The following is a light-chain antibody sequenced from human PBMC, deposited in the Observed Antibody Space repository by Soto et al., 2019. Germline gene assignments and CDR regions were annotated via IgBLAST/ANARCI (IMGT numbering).Light chain of an antibody. V-gene: IGKV3-15*01. J-gene: IGKJ4*01. Sequence: EVVMTQSPATLSASPGERVILSCRASQNIGSNLAWYQQRPGQAPRLLMYGASTRATETPARFSGSGSATDFTLTISSLQSEDFTVYYCQQYNSAPLTFGGGTKVDIK. CDR2: GAS. CDR3: QQYNSAPLT. CDR1: QNIGSN.